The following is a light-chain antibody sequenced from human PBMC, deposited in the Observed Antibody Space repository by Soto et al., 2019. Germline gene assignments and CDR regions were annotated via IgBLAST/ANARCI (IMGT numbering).Light chain of an antibody. CDR2: GGY. CDR3: QYLNGVPTIT. V-gene: IGKV1-9*01. CDR1: QDVSDF. J-gene: IGKJ5*01. Sequence: DIHLTQSPSILSAAFGDRVTLTSRASQDVSDFLAWYQHAPGKAPNLLIYGGYTLQSGVPSRFSGSGSGTEFSLTITGLQPEDFATYYCQYLNGVPTITFGQGTRLEIK.